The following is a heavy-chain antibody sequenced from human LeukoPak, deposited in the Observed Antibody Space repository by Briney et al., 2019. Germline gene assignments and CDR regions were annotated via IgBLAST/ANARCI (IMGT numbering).Heavy chain of an antibody. V-gene: IGHV4-59*01. CDR2: IYYSGST. CDR3: ARGPNSSSWYGGGDY. CDR1: GGSISSYY. D-gene: IGHD6-13*01. Sequence: ASETLSLTCTVSGGSISSYYWSWIRQPPGKGLEWIGYIYYSGSTNYNPSLKSRVTISVDTSKNQFSLKLSSVTAADTAVYYCARGPNSSSWYGGGDYWGQGTLVTVSS. J-gene: IGHJ4*02.